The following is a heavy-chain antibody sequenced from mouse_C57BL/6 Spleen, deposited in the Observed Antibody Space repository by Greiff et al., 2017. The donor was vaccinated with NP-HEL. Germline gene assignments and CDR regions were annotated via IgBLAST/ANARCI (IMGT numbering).Heavy chain of an antibody. Sequence: EVQLQQSGPELVKPGASVKMSCKASGYTFTDYNMHWVKQSHGKSLEWIGYINPNNGGTSYNQKFKGKATLTVNKSSSTAYMELRSLTSEDSAVYYCARHYYDYDGNYYAMDYWGQGTSVTVSS. D-gene: IGHD2-4*01. J-gene: IGHJ4*01. V-gene: IGHV1-22*01. CDR3: ARHYYDYDGNYYAMDY. CDR1: GYTFTDYN. CDR2: INPNNGGT.